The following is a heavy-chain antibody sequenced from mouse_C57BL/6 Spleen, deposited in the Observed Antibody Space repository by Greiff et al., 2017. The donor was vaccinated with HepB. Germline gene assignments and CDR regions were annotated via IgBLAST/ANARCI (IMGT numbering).Heavy chain of an antibody. D-gene: IGHD4-1*01. CDR2: IDPNSGGT. CDR3: ASVGSPWYFDV. J-gene: IGHJ1*03. Sequence: QVQLQQPGAELVKPGASVKLSCKASGYTFTSYWMHWVKQRPGQGLEWIGMIDPNSGGTKYNEKFKSKATLTVDKPSSTAYMQLSSLTSEDSAVYYCASVGSPWYFDVWGTGTTVTVSS. CDR1: GYTFTSYW. V-gene: IGHV1-64*01.